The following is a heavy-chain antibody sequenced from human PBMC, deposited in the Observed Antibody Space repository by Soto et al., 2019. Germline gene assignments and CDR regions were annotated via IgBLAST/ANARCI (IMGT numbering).Heavy chain of an antibody. V-gene: IGHV4-30-2*01. CDR1: GGSIVSGGYF. D-gene: IGHD6-25*01. CDR2: IYHSGIT. Sequence: PSETLSLTCAVSGGSIVSGGYFWSWIRQPPGKGLEWIGNIYHSGITYYNPSLKSRVTISVDRSKNQFSLRLSSVTAADTDVYYCARDRGSSTGSGMDVWGQGTTVTVSS. CDR3: ARDRGSSTGSGMDV. J-gene: IGHJ6*02.